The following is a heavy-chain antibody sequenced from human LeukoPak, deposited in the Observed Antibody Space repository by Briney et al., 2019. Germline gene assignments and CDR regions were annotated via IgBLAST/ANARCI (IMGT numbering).Heavy chain of an antibody. D-gene: IGHD5-18*01. CDR1: GGSISSSIYY. V-gene: IGHV4-39*07. CDR3: ARAGYSYGYVDY. J-gene: IGHJ4*02. CDR2: IYYSGST. Sequence: PSETLSLTCTVSGGSISSSIYYWGWIRQPPGKGLEWIGSIYYSGSTWSSLKSRVTISIDTSKNKFSLKLSSVTAADTAVYYCARAGYSYGYVDYWGQGTLVTVSS.